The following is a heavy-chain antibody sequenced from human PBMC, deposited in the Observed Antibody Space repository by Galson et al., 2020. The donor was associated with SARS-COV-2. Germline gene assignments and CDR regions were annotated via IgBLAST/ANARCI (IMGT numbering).Heavy chain of an antibody. CDR1: GGSISSYY. V-gene: IGHV4-59*08. D-gene: IGHD3-22*01. Sequence: ETSETLSLTCTVSGGSISSYYWSWIRQPPGKGLEWIGYIYYSGSTNYNPSLKSRVTISVDTSKNQFSLKLSSVTAADTAVYYCASHAEKKNYYDSSGYYAAFDIWGQGTMVTVSS. J-gene: IGHJ3*02. CDR2: IYYSGST. CDR3: ASHAEKKNYYDSSGYYAAFDI.